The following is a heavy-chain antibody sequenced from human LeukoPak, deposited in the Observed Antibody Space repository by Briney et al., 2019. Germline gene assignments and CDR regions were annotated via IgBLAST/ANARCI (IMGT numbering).Heavy chain of an antibody. CDR1: GFTFSSYS. D-gene: IGHD2-21*02. CDR3: AKWGPYCVGDYCPALDS. V-gene: IGHV3-7*01. Sequence: GGSLRLSCAASGFTFSSYSLNWVRQAPGKGLEWVANINQDGSKKRYADSMKGRFTISRDNAKESLYLQLNSLRAEDTAVYYCAKWGPYCVGDYCPALDSWGPGTLVTVSP. CDR2: INQDGSKK. J-gene: IGHJ4*02.